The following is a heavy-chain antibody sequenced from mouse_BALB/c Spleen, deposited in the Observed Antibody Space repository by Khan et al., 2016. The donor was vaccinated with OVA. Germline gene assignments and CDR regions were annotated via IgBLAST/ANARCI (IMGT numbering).Heavy chain of an antibody. CDR1: GFTFSSFG. J-gene: IGHJ2*01. CDR2: ISGDSNTI. D-gene: IGHD1-1*01. V-gene: IGHV5-17*02. CDR3: ARSYFYGYYFDQ. Sequence: EVQLLETGGGLVQPGGSRKLSCAASGFTFSSFGMHWVRQAPEKGLEWVAYISGDSNTIYYTDTVKGRFTISRDNPKNTLFLQMTSLRSEDTVMYYCARSYFYGYYFDQWGQGTTLTVSS.